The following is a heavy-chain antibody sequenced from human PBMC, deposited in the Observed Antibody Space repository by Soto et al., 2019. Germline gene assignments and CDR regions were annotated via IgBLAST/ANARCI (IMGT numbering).Heavy chain of an antibody. CDR3: AGVGSLYSSSWFFYY. J-gene: IGHJ4*02. Sequence: GGSLRLSCAASGFTFSSYAMHWVRQAPGKGLEWVAFILYDGSNKYYADSVKGRFTISRDKSKNTLYLQMNSLRAADTAVYYCAGVGSLYSSSWFFYYWGQGTLVTVSS. CDR2: ILYDGSNK. CDR1: GFTFSSYA. V-gene: IGHV3-30-3*01. D-gene: IGHD6-13*01.